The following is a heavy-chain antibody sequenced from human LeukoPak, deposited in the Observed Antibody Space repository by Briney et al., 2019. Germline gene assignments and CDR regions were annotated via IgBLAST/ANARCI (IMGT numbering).Heavy chain of an antibody. V-gene: IGHV3-23*01. Sequence: GGSLRLSCAASGFTFSSYAMSWVRQAPGKGLEWVSGIRSSEDSTFYADSVKGRFTVSRDNSKNTLYLQMNSLRAEDTAVYYCAKDQMTYYYDSSGQYWGQGTLVTVSS. CDR3: AKDQMTYYYDSSGQY. J-gene: IGHJ4*02. CDR1: GFTFSSYA. D-gene: IGHD3-22*01. CDR2: IRSSEDST.